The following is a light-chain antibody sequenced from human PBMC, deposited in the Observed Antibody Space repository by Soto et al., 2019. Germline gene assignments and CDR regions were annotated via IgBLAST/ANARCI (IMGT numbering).Light chain of an antibody. J-gene: IGLJ2*01. CDR2: DVT. V-gene: IGLV2-8*01. CDR3: SSYAGNDIVL. Sequence: QSALTQPPSASGSPGQSVTISCTGTSSGVGGYTYVSWYQQHPGKAPKLLIHDVTERPSGVPDRFSGSRSDSTASLTVSGLQAEDEADYYCSSYAGNDIVLFGGGTKLTVL. CDR1: SSGVGGYTY.